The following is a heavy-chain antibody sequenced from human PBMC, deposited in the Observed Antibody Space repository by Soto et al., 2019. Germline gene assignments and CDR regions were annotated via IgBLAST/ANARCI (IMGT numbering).Heavy chain of an antibody. CDR1: GFTFSTYD. J-gene: IGHJ5*02. V-gene: IGHV3-23*01. CDR3: AKAAGSSSSGGS. Sequence: DVQLLESGGGLVQPGESLRLSCAASGFTFSTYDMSWVRQAPGQGLEWVSSITDSGSSTNYADSVKGRFTISRDNSKNTLFLQMNTLRAEDTAVYYCAKAAGSSSSGGSWGQGTLVTVSS. CDR2: ITDSGSST. D-gene: IGHD6-13*01.